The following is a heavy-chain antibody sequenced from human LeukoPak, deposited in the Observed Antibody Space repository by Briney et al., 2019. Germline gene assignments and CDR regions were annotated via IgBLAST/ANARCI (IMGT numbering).Heavy chain of an antibody. Sequence: PGGSLRLSCAASGFTFSSYSMNWVRQAPGKGLEWVSSISSSSSYIYYADSVKGRFTISRDNAKNSLYQQMNSLRAEDTAVYYCARLLVVPAAMSEVNAFDIWGQGTMVTVSS. D-gene: IGHD2-2*01. CDR3: ARLLVVPAAMSEVNAFDI. CDR1: GFTFSSYS. CDR2: ISSSSSYI. V-gene: IGHV3-21*01. J-gene: IGHJ3*02.